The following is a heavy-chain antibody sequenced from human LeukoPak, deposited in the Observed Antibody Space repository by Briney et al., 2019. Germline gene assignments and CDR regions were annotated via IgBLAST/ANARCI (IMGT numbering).Heavy chain of an antibody. Sequence: GGSLRLSCAASVFTLCSYAMHWVRQAPGKGREWVAVISYDGSNKYYADSVKGRFTISRDNSENTLYLQMNSLRAEATAVYYCATSPYYYGSGLDYWGQGTLVTVSS. CDR3: ATSPYYYGSGLDY. V-gene: IGHV3-30-3*01. J-gene: IGHJ4*02. D-gene: IGHD3-10*01. CDR2: ISYDGSNK. CDR1: VFTLCSYA.